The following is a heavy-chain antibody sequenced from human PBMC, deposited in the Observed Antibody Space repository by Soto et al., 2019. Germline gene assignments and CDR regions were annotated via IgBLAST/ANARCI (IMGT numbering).Heavy chain of an antibody. J-gene: IGHJ5*02. V-gene: IGHV3-30*03. Sequence: GGSLRLSCAASGFTFSSYGMHWVRQAPGKGLEWVAVISYDGSNKYYADSVKGRFTISRDNSKNTLYLQMNSLRAEDTAVYYCYVAVAGTSWFDPWGQGTLVTVSS. CDR1: GFTFSSYG. D-gene: IGHD6-19*01. CDR2: ISYDGSNK. CDR3: YVAVAGTSWFDP.